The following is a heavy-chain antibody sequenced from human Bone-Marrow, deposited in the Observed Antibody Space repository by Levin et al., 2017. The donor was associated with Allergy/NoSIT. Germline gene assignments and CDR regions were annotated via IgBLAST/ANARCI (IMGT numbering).Heavy chain of an antibody. D-gene: IGHD2-15*01. V-gene: IGHV3-30*18. CDR3: AKDLWRRSGGTAFDI. CDR2: ISYDGSNK. Sequence: GESLKISCAASGFTFSSYGMHWVRQAPGKGLEWVAVISYDGSNKYYADSVKGRFTISRDNSKNTLYLQMNSLRAEDAAVYYCAKDLWRRSGGTAFDIWGQGTMVTVSS. CDR1: GFTFSSYG. J-gene: IGHJ3*02.